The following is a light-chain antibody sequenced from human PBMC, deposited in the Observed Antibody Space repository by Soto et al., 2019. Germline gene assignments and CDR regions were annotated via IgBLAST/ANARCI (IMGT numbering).Light chain of an antibody. Sequence: IQMTQSPSTVSASVGDRVTITCRASQNINWWLAWYQQKPGTAPKLLIYVVSSLQSGVPSRFSGSGSGTDFTLTIRSLQPEDFATYYCQQSHSIPLTFGQGTKVEIK. CDR3: QQSHSIPLT. V-gene: IGKV1-39*01. J-gene: IGKJ1*01. CDR2: VVS. CDR1: QNINWW.